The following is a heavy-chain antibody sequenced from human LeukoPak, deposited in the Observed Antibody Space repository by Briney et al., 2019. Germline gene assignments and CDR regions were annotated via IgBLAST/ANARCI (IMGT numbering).Heavy chain of an antibody. J-gene: IGHJ4*02. CDR2: IYSGGST. CDR3: ARDSSGSYYLLDY. Sequence: GGSLRLSCAASGFTVSSNYMSWVRQAPGEGLEWVSVIYSGGSTYYADSVKGRFTISRDNSKNTLYLQMNSLRAEDTAVYYCARDSSGSYYLLDYWGQGTLVTVSS. V-gene: IGHV3-66*01. CDR1: GFTVSSNY. D-gene: IGHD1-26*01.